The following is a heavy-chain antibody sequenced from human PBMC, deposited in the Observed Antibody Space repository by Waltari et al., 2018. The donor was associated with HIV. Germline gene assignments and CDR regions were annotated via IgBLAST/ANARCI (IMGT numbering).Heavy chain of an antibody. CDR1: GYTFTSYY. D-gene: IGHD3-10*01. J-gene: IGHJ5*02. V-gene: IGHV1-46*01. Sequence: QVQLVQSGAEVKKPGASVKVSCKASGYTFTSYYMHWVRQAPGQGLEWMGIINPSGGSTSYAQKFQGRVTMTRDTSTSTVYMELSSLISEDTAVYYCARDPIEGGSDWVSVDPWGQGTLVTVSS. CDR3: ARDPIEGGSDWVSVDP. CDR2: INPSGGST.